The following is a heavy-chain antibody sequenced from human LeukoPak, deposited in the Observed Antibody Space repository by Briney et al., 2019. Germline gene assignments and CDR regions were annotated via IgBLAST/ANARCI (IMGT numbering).Heavy chain of an antibody. CDR1: GFTFSDYY. Sequence: GGSLRLSCAASGFTFSDYYMSWIRQAPGKGLGWVSYISSSGSTIYYADSVKGRFTISRDNAKNSLYLQMNSLRAEDKAVYYCARVLVRGSPMDVWGQGTTVTVSS. CDR3: ARVLVRGSPMDV. J-gene: IGHJ6*02. CDR2: ISSSGSTI. D-gene: IGHD3-10*01. V-gene: IGHV3-11*01.